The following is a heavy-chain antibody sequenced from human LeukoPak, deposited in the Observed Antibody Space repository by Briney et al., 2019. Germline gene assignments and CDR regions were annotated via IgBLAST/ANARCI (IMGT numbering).Heavy chain of an antibody. CDR2: INPNTGGT. Sequence: ASVTVSCKASGYTFTGYYLHWVRQAPGQGLEWMGWINPNTGGTNYAQKFQGRVTVTRDTSISTAYMELSRLTSDDTAVYYCARAYSGYDLDYWGQGTLVTVSS. J-gene: IGHJ4*02. V-gene: IGHV1-2*02. D-gene: IGHD5-12*01. CDR1: GYTFTGYY. CDR3: ARAYSGYDLDY.